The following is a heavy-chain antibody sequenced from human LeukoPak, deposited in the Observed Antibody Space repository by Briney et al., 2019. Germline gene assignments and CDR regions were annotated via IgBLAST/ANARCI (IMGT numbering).Heavy chain of an antibody. CDR2: ISSSGSTI. CDR1: GFTFSSYE. V-gene: IGHV3-48*03. D-gene: IGHD2-15*01. J-gene: IGHJ4*02. CDR3: ARDRASKYCSGGSCYPNHFDY. Sequence: GGSLRLSCAASGFTFSSYEMNWVRQAPGKGLEWVSYISSSGSTIYYADSVKGRFTISRDNAKNSLYLQMNSLRAEDTAVYYCARDRASKYCSGGSCYPNHFDYWGQGTLVTVST.